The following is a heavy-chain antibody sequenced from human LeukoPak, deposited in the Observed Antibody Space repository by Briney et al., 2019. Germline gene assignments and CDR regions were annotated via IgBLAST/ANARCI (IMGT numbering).Heavy chain of an antibody. D-gene: IGHD6-6*01. CDR2: IYYSGST. V-gene: IGHV4-34*01. CDR1: GASFSAYF. J-gene: IGHJ3*02. CDR3: AREYSTKDAFDI. Sequence: SETLSLTCGVYGASFSAYFWNWVRQSPGKGLEWIGSIYYSGSTYYNPSLKSRVTISVDTSKNQFSLKLSSVTAADTAVYYCAREYSTKDAFDIWGQGTMVTVSS.